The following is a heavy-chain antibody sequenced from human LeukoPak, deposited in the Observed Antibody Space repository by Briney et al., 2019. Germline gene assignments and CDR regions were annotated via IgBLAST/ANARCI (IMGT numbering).Heavy chain of an antibody. D-gene: IGHD3-16*02. CDR1: GGSISSSNW. Sequence: SETLSLTCAVSGGSISSSNWWSWVRQPPGKGLEWIGDIYHSGNTNCNPSLESRVAISVDKSKNQFSLKLSPVTAADTAVYYCARERSYYFDFWGRGTLVTVSS. J-gene: IGHJ4*02. V-gene: IGHV4-4*02. CDR2: IYHSGNT. CDR3: ARERSYYFDF.